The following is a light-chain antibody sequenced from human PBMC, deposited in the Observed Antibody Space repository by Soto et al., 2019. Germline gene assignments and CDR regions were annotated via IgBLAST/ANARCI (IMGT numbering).Light chain of an antibody. J-gene: IGLJ1*01. CDR2: EGS. Sequence: QSVLTQPASVSESPGQSITISCTGTSSDVGSYNLVSWYQQHPGKAPKLMIYEGSKRPSGVSNRFSGSKSGNTASLTISGLQAEDEADYYCCSYAGSSPSYVFGTGTKVTVL. V-gene: IGLV2-23*01. CDR3: CSYAGSSPSYV. CDR1: SSDVGSYNL.